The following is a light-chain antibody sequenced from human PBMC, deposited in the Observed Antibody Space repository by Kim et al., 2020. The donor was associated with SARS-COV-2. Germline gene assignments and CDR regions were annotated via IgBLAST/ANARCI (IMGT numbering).Light chain of an antibody. CDR2: DAA. CDR1: QNIDTY. V-gene: IGKV3-11*01. J-gene: IGKJ4*01. CDR3: QQRNSWPPAVT. Sequence: PGDRATLSRRASQNIDTYLAGYQQRPGQAPRLLVYDAANRVTGVPDRFSGSGSGTDFTLIISSLEPEDFSIYYCQQRNSWPPAVTFGGGTKVDIK.